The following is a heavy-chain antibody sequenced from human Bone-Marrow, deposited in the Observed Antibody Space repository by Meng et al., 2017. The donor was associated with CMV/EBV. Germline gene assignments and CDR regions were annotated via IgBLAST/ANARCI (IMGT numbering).Heavy chain of an antibody. D-gene: IGHD2-2*01. CDR1: GYSFTSYW. J-gene: IGHJ6*02. CDR3: AREVMKGSTGYYGMDV. V-gene: IGHV5-51*01. CDR2: IYPGDSDT. Sequence: GESLKISCKGSGYSFTSYWIGWVRQMPGKGLEWMGIIYPGDSDTRYSPSFQGQVTISADKSISTAYLQWSSLKASDTAMYYCAREVMKGSTGYYGMDVWGQGTTATVSS.